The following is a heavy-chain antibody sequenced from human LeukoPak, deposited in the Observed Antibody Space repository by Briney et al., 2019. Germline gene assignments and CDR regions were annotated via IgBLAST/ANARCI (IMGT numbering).Heavy chain of an antibody. CDR2: ISYDGSNK. CDR1: GFTFSSYG. J-gene: IGHJ6*02. D-gene: IGHD5-24*01. CDR3: ARDGYKHYYYYGMDV. V-gene: IGHV3-30*03. Sequence: PGGSLRLSCAASGFTFSSYGMHWVRQAPGKGLEWVAVISYDGSNKYYADSVKGRFTISRDNSKNTLYLQMNSLRAEDTAVYYCARDGYKHYYYYGMDVWGQGTTVTVSS.